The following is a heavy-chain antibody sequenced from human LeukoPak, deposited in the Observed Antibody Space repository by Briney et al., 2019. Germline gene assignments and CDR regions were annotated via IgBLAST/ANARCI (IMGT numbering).Heavy chain of an antibody. CDR1: GYTFTGYY. CDR2: INPNSGGT. J-gene: IGHJ4*02. V-gene: IGHV1-2*02. Sequence: ASVKVSCKASGYTFTGYYMHWVRQAPGQGLEWMGWINPNSGGTNYAQKFQGRVTMTRDTSISTAYMELSRLRSDDAAVYYCARLGVGGDCYVCDYWGQGTLVTVSS. CDR3: ARLGVGGDCYVCDY. D-gene: IGHD2-21*02.